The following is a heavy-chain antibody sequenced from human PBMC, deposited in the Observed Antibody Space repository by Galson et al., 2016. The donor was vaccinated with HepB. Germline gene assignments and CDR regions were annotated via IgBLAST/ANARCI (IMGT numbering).Heavy chain of an antibody. CDR3: ARLWSDFPYYFDS. Sequence: SETLSLTCSVSGGSMNSYYWSWIRQPPGKGLEWIGYIYYSGSTNYNPSLKSRVTMSVDTSKNQLSLKLSSVTAADTAVYYCARLWSDFPYYFDSWGQGSLVTVSS. V-gene: IGHV4-59*08. CDR1: GGSMNSYY. J-gene: IGHJ4*02. D-gene: IGHD3-3*01. CDR2: IYYSGST.